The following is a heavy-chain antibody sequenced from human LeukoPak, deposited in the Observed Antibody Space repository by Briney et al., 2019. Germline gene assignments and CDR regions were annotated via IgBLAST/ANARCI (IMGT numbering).Heavy chain of an antibody. V-gene: IGHV4-59*01. CDR3: VRGPYGASISKWFDP. CDR2: IYYSGDT. CDR1: LGFNRRYY. D-gene: IGHD4/OR15-4a*01. Sequence: PSETLSLTCTFSLGFNRRYYGRWIRQSPAGGLEGIGYIYYSGDTAYNPSLRSRVTMPVDTSKKQFSLQLRSMTTADTAVYYCVRGPYGASISKWFDPWGQGTQVIVSP. J-gene: IGHJ5*02.